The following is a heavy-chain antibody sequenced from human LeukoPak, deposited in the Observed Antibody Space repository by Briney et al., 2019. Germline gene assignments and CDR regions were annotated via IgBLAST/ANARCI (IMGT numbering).Heavy chain of an antibody. Sequence: SGGSLRLSCAASRFTFSSYGMHWVRQAPGKGLQWVAYTRYDGSNQYYADSAKGRFTISRDNSKNTLYLQMNSLRSEDTAVYYCAKDDSTSWYYFDYWGQGTLVTVSS. CDR1: RFTFSSYG. J-gene: IGHJ4*02. V-gene: IGHV3-30*02. D-gene: IGHD6-13*01. CDR3: AKDDSTSWYYFDY. CDR2: TRYDGSNQ.